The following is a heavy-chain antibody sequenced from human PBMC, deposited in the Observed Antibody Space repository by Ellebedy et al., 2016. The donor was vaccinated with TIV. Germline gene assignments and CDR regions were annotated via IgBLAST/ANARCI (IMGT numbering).Heavy chain of an antibody. J-gene: IGHJ3*02. CDR1: RIAFDLYG. CDR2: ISFDGGNQ. Sequence: GESLKISXVASRIAFDLYGMHWVRQAPGRGLEWAAVISFDGGNQYYADSVQGRFTISRDNSKNTLFLQMTSLRPEDTAVYFCAKDRSKEVQWLDDPFDIWGRGTMVTVSS. V-gene: IGHV3-30*18. CDR3: AKDRSKEVQWLDDPFDI. D-gene: IGHD6-19*01.